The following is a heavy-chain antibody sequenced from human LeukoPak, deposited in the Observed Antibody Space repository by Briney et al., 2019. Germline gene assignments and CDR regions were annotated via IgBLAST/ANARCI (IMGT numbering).Heavy chain of an antibody. J-gene: IGHJ4*02. CDR1: GFTFSDHY. CDR3: ARDLVFAALDY. Sequence: PGGSLRLSCAVSGFTFSDHYMDWVRQAPGKGLEWVGRSRNRAKSYTTDYAASVKGRFTISRDDSKSTLYLQMNSLETEDTAVYYCARDLVFAALDYWGQGTLVTVSS. V-gene: IGHV3-72*01. CDR2: SRNRAKSYTT. D-gene: IGHD2-21*01.